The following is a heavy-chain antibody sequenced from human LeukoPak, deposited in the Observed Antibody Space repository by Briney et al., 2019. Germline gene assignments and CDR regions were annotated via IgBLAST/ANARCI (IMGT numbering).Heavy chain of an antibody. CDR3: ARTTVTYSYYYYYYMDV. CDR1: GGTFSSYA. J-gene: IGHJ6*03. V-gene: IGHV1-69*13. Sequence: GASVKVSCKASGGTFSSYAISWVRQAPGQGLEWMGGIIPIFGTANYAQKFQGRVTITADESTSAAYMELSSLRSEDTAVYYCARTTVTYSYYYYYYMDVWGKGTTVTISS. CDR2: IIPIFGTA. D-gene: IGHD4-17*01.